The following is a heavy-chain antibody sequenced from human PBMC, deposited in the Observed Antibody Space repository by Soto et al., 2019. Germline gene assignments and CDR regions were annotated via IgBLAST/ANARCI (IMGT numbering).Heavy chain of an antibody. D-gene: IGHD6-13*01. CDR2: INSDGSST. CDR3: ATPASSSWSSRDYYYYGMDV. Sequence: EVQLVESGGGLVQPGGSLRLSCAASGFTFSSYWMHWVRQAPGKGLVWVSRINSDGSSTSYADSVKGRFTISRDNAKNTLYLQMNSLRAEDTAVYYCATPASSSWSSRDYYYYGMDVWGQGTTVTVSS. CDR1: GFTFSSYW. V-gene: IGHV3-74*01. J-gene: IGHJ6*02.